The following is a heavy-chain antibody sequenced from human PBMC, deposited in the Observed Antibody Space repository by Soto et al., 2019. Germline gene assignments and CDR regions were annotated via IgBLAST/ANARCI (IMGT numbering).Heavy chain of an antibody. CDR3: ASVGMWWAGAFAI. J-gene: IGHJ3*02. Sequence: EVQLVESGGGLVQPGGSLRLSCAASGFTFSSYWMYWVRQAPGKGLVWVSDINSGGSSTTYADSVKGRFTISRDNAKNTVYLQMNSLSAEDMAVYYCASVGMWWAGAFAIWGQGTMVTVSS. CDR2: INSGGSST. V-gene: IGHV3-74*01. CDR1: GFTFSSYW. D-gene: IGHD2-21*01.